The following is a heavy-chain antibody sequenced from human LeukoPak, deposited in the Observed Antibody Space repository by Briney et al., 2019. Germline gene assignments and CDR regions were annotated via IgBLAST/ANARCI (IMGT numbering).Heavy chain of an antibody. J-gene: IGHJ4*02. CDR2: IYYSGGT. CDR1: GGSISSSSYY. D-gene: IGHD1-1*01. CDR3: ARHADDSPSHFDY. Sequence: SETLSLTCTVSGGSISSSSYYWGWIRQPPGKGLEWIGSIYYSGGTYYNPSLKSRVTISVDTSKNQFSLKLSSVTAADTAVYYCARHADDSPSHFDYWGQGTLVTVSS. V-gene: IGHV4-39*01.